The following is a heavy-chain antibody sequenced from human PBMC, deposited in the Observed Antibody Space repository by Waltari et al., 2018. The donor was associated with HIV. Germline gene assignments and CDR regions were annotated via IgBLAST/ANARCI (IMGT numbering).Heavy chain of an antibody. J-gene: IGHJ4*02. D-gene: IGHD3-16*02. Sequence: QVRLQQWGAGLLKPSETLSLSCAVYGGSFSAYYWTWIRQSPEMGLEWIGEINHSGDTNYNPSLKSRVTISADMSKNQFSLKLTSVTAADTAVYFCAMVAFTKFRDRRFDSWGQGSRVIVSS. CDR3: AMVAFTKFRDRRFDS. CDR1: GGSFSAYY. V-gene: IGHV4-34*01. CDR2: INHSGDT.